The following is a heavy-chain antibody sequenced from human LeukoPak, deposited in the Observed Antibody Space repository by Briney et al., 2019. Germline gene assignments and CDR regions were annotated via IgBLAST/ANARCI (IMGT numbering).Heavy chain of an antibody. D-gene: IGHD3-16*01. CDR3: ATYTHWVAGDV. J-gene: IGHJ6*02. Sequence: GGSLKPPCAAPELTFRDSWMSWVRQAPGKGLEWVANMNQDGSAKDYVDSVKGRFTISRDNARNSLYLQMSSLRAEDTAVYYCATYTHWVAGDVWGQGTTVTVSS. V-gene: IGHV3-7*01. CDR1: ELTFRDSW. CDR2: MNQDGSAK.